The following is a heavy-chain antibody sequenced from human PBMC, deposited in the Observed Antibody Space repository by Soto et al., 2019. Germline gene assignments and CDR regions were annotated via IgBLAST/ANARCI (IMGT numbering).Heavy chain of an antibody. CDR2: ISSSSSYI. D-gene: IGHD6-13*01. V-gene: IGHV3-21*01. CDR3: ARDDSSWYAPYYYYGMDV. J-gene: IGHJ6*02. CDR1: GCTFSSYS. Sequence: GGSLRLPWTAAGCTFSSYSMNWVRQAPGKGLEWVSSISSSSSYIYYADSVKGRFTISRDNAKNSLYLQMNSLRAEDTAVYYCARDDSSWYAPYYYYGMDVWGQGTTVTVSS.